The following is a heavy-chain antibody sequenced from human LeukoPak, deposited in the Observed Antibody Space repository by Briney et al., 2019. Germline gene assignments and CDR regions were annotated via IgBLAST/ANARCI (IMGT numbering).Heavy chain of an antibody. CDR1: GGSISSGGYY. CDR2: IYYSGST. V-gene: IGHV4-31*03. CDR3: ARDGSHYFDY. D-gene: IGHD2-2*03. J-gene: IGHJ4*02. Sequence: SQTLSLTCTVSGGSISSGGYYWSWIRQHPGKGLEWIGYIYYSGSTYYNPSLKGRVTISVDTSKNQFSLKLSSVTAADTAVYYCARDGSHYFDYWGQGTLVTVSS.